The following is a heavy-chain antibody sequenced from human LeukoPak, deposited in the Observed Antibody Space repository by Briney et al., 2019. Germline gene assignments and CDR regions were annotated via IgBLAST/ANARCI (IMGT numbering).Heavy chain of an antibody. D-gene: IGHD1-26*01. CDR3: AREGYSETFFSWFDP. CDR2: ISYSGST. Sequence: PSETLSPTCTVSGGSISSYYWSWIRQPPGKGLEWIGYISYSGSTNYNPSLKSRVTISVDTSKNQFSLNLSSVTAADTAVYYCAREGYSETFFSWFDPWGQGTLVTVSS. CDR1: GGSISSYY. J-gene: IGHJ5*02. V-gene: IGHV4-59*01.